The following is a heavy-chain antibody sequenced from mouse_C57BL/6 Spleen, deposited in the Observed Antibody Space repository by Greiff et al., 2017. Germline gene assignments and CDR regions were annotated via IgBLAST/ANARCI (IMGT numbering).Heavy chain of an antibody. D-gene: IGHD1-1*01. J-gene: IGHJ2*01. CDR1: GYTFTSYW. V-gene: IGHV1-55*01. CDR2: IDPANGNT. Sequence: QVQLQQPGAELVKPGASVKMSCKASGYTFTSYWITWVKQRPGQGLEWIGRIDPANGNTKYAPKFQGTATITADTSSNTAYLQLSSLTSEDTASYYCAMPYYGSSYAYFDYWGQGTTLTVSS. CDR3: AMPYYGSSYAYFDY.